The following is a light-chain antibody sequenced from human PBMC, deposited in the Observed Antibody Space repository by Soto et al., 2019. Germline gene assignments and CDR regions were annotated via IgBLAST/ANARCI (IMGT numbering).Light chain of an antibody. CDR3: QQYGTSPQG. Sequence: EIVLTQSPGTLSLSPGERATLSCRASQSVSSSYLAWYQQKPGQAPRLLIYAASSRATGIPDRFSGSESGTDFTLTISRLEPEDFAVYYCQQYGTSPQGFGPGTKVDIK. CDR1: QSVSSSY. J-gene: IGKJ3*01. CDR2: AAS. V-gene: IGKV3-20*01.